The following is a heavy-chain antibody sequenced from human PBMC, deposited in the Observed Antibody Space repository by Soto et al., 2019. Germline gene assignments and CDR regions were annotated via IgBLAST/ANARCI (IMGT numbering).Heavy chain of an antibody. CDR2: IYYSGST. CDR1: GGSISSGGYY. J-gene: IGHJ6*02. CDR3: ARDQRLIYYYYGMDV. D-gene: IGHD3-16*01. Sequence: QVQLQESGPGLVKPSQTLSLTCTVSGGSISSGGYYWSWIRQHPGKGLEWIGYIYYSGSTYYNPYLKSRVTISVDTSKNQFSLKLSSVTAADTAVYYCARDQRLIYYYYGMDVWGQGTTVTVSS. V-gene: IGHV4-31*03.